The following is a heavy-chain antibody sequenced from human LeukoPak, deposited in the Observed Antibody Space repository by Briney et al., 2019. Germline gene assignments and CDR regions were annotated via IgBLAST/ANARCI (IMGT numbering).Heavy chain of an antibody. D-gene: IGHD6-19*01. Sequence: SQTLSLTCTLSGASISSATYFWSWIRQPAGKGLEWIGRISSTGRTDYNPSLTSRVTISVDTSKNQLSMKLSSVTAADTAVYYCAKGAGSPWFDPWGQGTLVTVSS. J-gene: IGHJ5*02. CDR2: ISSTGRT. V-gene: IGHV4-61*02. CDR3: AKGAGSPWFDP. CDR1: GASISSATYF.